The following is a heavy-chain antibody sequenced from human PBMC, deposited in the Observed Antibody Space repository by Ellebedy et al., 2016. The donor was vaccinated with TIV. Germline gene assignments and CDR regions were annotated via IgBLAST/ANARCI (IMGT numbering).Heavy chain of an antibody. CDR3: AKDEAMNGGSYLDP. CDR2: INTNTGYP. CDR1: GYTFTNYA. V-gene: IGHV7-4-1*02. D-gene: IGHD1-1*01. Sequence: AASVKVSCKASGYTFTNYAINWLRQAPGQGLEYMGWINTNTGYPQYAQGFAGRFVFSIDTSVSSAYLQISGLKTEDTAFYYCAKDEAMNGGSYLDPWGQGTLVSISS. J-gene: IGHJ5*02.